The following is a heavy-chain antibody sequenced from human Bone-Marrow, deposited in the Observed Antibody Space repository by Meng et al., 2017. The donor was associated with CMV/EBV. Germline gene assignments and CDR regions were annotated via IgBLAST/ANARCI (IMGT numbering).Heavy chain of an antibody. D-gene: IGHD6-13*01. Sequence: GESLKISCAAYGFTFSGFEMNWVRQAPGKGLEWVSYINTGTTKYYADSVKGRFTISRDNAKNSLYLRMTCLRAEDTALYYCARGGYSSIDVVFFDYWGQRNLVSVSS. CDR2: INTGTTK. V-gene: IGHV3-48*03. CDR3: ARGGYSSIDVVFFDY. J-gene: IGHJ4*02. CDR1: GFTFSGFE.